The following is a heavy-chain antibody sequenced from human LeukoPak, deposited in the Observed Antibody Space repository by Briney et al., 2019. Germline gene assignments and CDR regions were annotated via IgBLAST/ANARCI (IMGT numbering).Heavy chain of an antibody. CDR2: ISTSSTTI. CDR3: ARDWGYYYDY. Sequence: GGSLRLSCAASGFTFSSHSMNWVRQAPGKGLEWVSNISTSSTTIYYADSVKGRFTISRDNAKNSLYLQMNSLRDEDTAVYYCARDWGYYYDYWGQGALVTVSS. D-gene: IGHD3-16*01. CDR1: GFTFSSHS. V-gene: IGHV3-48*02. J-gene: IGHJ4*02.